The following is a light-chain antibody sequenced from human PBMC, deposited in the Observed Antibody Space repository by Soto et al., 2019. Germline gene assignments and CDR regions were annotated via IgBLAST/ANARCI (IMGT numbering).Light chain of an antibody. J-gene: IGLJ1*01. CDR3: QSYDSSLSGPYV. CDR2: GNS. Sequence: QSVLTQPPSVSGAPGQRVTISCTGSSSNIGAGYDVHWYQQLPGTAPKLLIYGNSNRPSGVPDRFSSSKSGTSASLAITGLQAEDEADYYCQSYDSSLSGPYVFGTGTKVT. V-gene: IGLV1-40*01. CDR1: SSNIGAGYD.